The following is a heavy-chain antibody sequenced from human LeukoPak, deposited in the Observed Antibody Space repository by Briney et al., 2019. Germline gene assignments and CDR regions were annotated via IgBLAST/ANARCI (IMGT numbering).Heavy chain of an antibody. CDR3: ARSKWFGESPFDY. CDR1: GFTFSSYS. V-gene: IGHV3-21*01. Sequence: GGSPRLSCAASGFTFSSYSMNWVRQAPGKGLEWVSSISSSSSYIYYADSVKGRFTISRDNAKNSLYLQMNSLRAEDTAVYYCARSKWFGESPFDYWGQGTLVTVSS. CDR2: ISSSSSYI. J-gene: IGHJ4*02. D-gene: IGHD3-10*01.